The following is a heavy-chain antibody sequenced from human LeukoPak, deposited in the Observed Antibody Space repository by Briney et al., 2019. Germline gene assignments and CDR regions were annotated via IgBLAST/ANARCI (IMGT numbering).Heavy chain of an antibody. Sequence: GGSLRLSCAASGFTFSSYSMNWVRQAPGKGLEWVSSISSSSSYIYYADSVKGRFTISRDNAKNSLYLQMNSLRAEDTAVYYCARDLGSGWSDFDYWGQGTLATVSS. CDR1: GFTFSSYS. CDR2: ISSSSSYI. CDR3: ARDLGSGWSDFDY. V-gene: IGHV3-21*01. D-gene: IGHD6-19*01. J-gene: IGHJ4*02.